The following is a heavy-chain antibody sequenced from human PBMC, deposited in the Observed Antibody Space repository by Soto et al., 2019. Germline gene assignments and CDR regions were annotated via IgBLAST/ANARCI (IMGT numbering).Heavy chain of an antibody. J-gene: IGHJ6*02. CDR1: GGSISSSSYY. Sequence: LSLTCTVSGGSISSSSYYWGWIRQPPGKGLEWIGSIYYSGSTYYNPSLKSRVTISVDTSKNQFSLKLSSVTAADTAVYYCAPTTVWGVGYYYYGMDVWGQGTTVTVSS. V-gene: IGHV4-39*01. CDR3: APTTVWGVGYYYYGMDV. CDR2: IYYSGST. D-gene: IGHD4-4*01.